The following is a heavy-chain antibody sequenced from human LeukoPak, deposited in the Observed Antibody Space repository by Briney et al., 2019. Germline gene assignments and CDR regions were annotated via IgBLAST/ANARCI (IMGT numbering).Heavy chain of an antibody. D-gene: IGHD6-19*01. CDR2: ISSSSSYI. CDR1: GFTFSSYS. J-gene: IGHJ4*02. V-gene: IGHV3-21*01. CDR3: ARTHDYTGIAVAGTSDY. Sequence: GGSLRLSCAASGFTFSSYSMNWVRQAPGKGLEWVSSISSSSSYIYYADSVKGRFTISRDNAKNSLYLQMNSLRAEDTAVYYCARTHDYTGIAVAGTSDYWGQGTLVTVSS.